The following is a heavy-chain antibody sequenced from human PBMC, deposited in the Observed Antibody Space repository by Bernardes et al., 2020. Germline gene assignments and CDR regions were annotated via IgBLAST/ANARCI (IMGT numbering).Heavy chain of an antibody. V-gene: IGHV4-34*01. CDR2: INHSGST. D-gene: IGHD1-1*01. Sequence: SETLSLTCAVYGGSFSGYYWSWIRQPPGKGLEWIGEINHSGSTNYNPSLKSRVTISVDTSKNQFSLKLSSVTAADTAVYYCARDAELIYWGQGTLVTVSS. CDR3: ARDAELIY. J-gene: IGHJ4*02. CDR1: GGSFSGYY.